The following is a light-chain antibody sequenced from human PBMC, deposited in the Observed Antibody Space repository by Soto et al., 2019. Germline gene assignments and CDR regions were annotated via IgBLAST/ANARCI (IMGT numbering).Light chain of an antibody. CDR3: SSQAGSDSLMV. Sequence: QSVLTQPTSVSGSPGQSITISCTGTSSDVGGYNFVSWYQQHPGKAPKLMIFGVSQRPSGVPDRFSGSKSANTASLTVSGLQDEDEAEYYCSSQAGSDSLMVFGGGTKLTVL. J-gene: IGLJ2*01. CDR2: GVS. V-gene: IGLV2-8*01. CDR1: SSDVGGYNF.